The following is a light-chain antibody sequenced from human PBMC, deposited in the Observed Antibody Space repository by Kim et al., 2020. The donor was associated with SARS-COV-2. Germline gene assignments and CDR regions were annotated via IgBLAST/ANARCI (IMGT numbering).Light chain of an antibody. CDR1: SSDVGGYKY. V-gene: IGLV2-8*01. CDR3: SSYVDTISL. Sequence: PAQSVTISCTGTSSDVGGYKYVSWYQQYPGRAPKLMIYDVSKRPSGVPDRFSGSKSGNTASLTVSGLQAEDEADYYCSSYVDTISLFGGGTQLTVL. CDR2: DVS. J-gene: IGLJ2*01.